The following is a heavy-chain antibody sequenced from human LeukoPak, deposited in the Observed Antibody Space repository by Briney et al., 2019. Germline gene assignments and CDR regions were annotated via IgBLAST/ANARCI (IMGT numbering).Heavy chain of an antibody. D-gene: IGHD5-18*01. CDR3: ARPGYSYGYVTAFDI. J-gene: IGHJ3*02. CDR2: IIPIFGTA. Sequence: SVKVSCKASGGTFSSYAISWVRQAPGQGLEWMGGIIPIFGTANYAQKFQGRVTITADESTSTAYMELSSLRSEDTAVYYCARPGYSYGYVTAFDIWGQGTMVTVSS. CDR1: GGTFSSYA. V-gene: IGHV1-69*13.